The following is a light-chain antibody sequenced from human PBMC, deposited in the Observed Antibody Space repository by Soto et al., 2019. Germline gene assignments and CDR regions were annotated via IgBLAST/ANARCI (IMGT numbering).Light chain of an antibody. CDR1: QSVLHSFNNKNY. V-gene: IGKV4-1*01. CDR3: QQYGSSGT. CDR2: QTS. J-gene: IGKJ1*01. Sequence: DLVLNQSPDSLSVSMGARATFNRKSSQSVLHSFNNKNYLAWYQHRPGQAPRLLIYQTSIRAAGIPARFSASGSGTDFTLTISRLEPEDFAVYYCQQYGSSGTFGQGTRWIS.